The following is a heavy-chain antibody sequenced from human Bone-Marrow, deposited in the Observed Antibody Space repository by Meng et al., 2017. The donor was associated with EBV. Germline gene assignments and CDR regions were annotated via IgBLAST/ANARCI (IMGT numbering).Heavy chain of an antibody. J-gene: IGHJ4*02. D-gene: IGHD2-2*01. CDR2: IYYSGST. V-gene: IGHV4-59*01. CDR3: ARRVVVPAAMQYYFDY. CDR1: GGSISSYY. Sequence: QVQLPESGPGLVKPSETLSLTCTVSGGSISSYYWSWIRQPPGKGLEWIGYIYYSGSTNYNPSLKSRVTISVDTSKNQFSLKLSSVTAADTAVYYCARRVVVPAAMQYYFDYWGQGTLVTVSS.